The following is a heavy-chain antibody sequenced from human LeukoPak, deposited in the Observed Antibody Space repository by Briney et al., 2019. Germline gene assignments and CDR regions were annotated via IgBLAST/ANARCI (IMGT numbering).Heavy chain of an antibody. CDR2: ISYDGSNK. D-gene: IGHD5-12*01. J-gene: IGHJ3*02. V-gene: IGHV3-30*04. CDR1: GFTFSSYV. Sequence: PGGSLRLSCVASGFTFSSYVMHWVRQAPGKGLEWVAVISYDGSNKYYADSVKGRFTISRDNSKNTLYLQMNSLRAEDTAVYYCARGGYSGYDAEGFDAFDIWGQGTMVTVSS. CDR3: ARGGYSGYDAEGFDAFDI.